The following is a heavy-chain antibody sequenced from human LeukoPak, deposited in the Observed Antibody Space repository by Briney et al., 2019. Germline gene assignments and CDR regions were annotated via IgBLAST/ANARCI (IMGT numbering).Heavy chain of an antibody. D-gene: IGHD2/OR15-2a*01. CDR1: GYTLTELP. CDR2: FDPEDGET. CDR3: ATDFLGFDP. V-gene: IGHV1-24*01. Sequence: ASVKVSCKVSGYTLTELPMHWVRQAPGKGLEWMGGFDPEDGETIYAQKFQGRVTMTEDTSTDTVHMELSSLRSEDTAVYYCATDFLGFDPWGQGTLVTVSS. J-gene: IGHJ5*02.